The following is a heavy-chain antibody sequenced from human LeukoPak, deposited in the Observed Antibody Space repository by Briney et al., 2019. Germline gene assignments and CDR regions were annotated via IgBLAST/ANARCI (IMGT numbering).Heavy chain of an antibody. CDR1: GFTFSSLG. D-gene: IGHD5-12*01. V-gene: IGHV3-64*04. Sequence: GGSLRLSCSASGFTFSSLGMHWVRQAPGKGLEHVSTIGSDGDSTYYADSVKGRFTISRDNSKNTLYLQMNSLRDEDTAVYHCAKGRYSGTTYYDYWGQGTLVTVSS. CDR3: AKGRYSGTTYYDY. J-gene: IGHJ4*02. CDR2: IGSDGDST.